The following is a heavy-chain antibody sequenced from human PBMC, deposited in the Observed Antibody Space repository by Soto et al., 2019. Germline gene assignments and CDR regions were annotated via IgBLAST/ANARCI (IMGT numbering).Heavy chain of an antibody. J-gene: IGHJ5*02. Sequence: SETLSLTCAVYGGSFSGYYWSWIRQPPGKGLEWIGEINHSGSTNYNPSLKSRVTISVDTSKNQFSLKLSSVTAADTAVYYCARRKKSSSWDYYNWFDPWGQGTLVTVSS. CDR3: ARRKKSSSWDYYNWFDP. D-gene: IGHD6-13*01. CDR1: GGSFSGYY. V-gene: IGHV4-34*01. CDR2: INHSGST.